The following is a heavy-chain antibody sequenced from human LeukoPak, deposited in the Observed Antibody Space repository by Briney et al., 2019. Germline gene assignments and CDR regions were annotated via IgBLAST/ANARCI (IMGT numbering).Heavy chain of an antibody. CDR3: AKTRPLDSSSWSHGDY. CDR1: GFTFSSYA. J-gene: IGHJ4*02. Sequence: GGSLRLSCAASGFTFSSYAMSWVRQAPGKGLEWVSAISGSGDSTYYGDSVKGRFTISRDNSKNTLYLQMNSLRAEDTAVYYYAKTRPLDSSSWSHGDYWGQGTLVTVSS. V-gene: IGHV3-23*01. D-gene: IGHD6-13*01. CDR2: ISGSGDST.